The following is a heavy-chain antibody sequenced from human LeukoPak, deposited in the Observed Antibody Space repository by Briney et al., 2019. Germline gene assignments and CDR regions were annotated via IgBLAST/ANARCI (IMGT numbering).Heavy chain of an antibody. CDR1: GFTFSGFS. V-gene: IGHV3-48*01. Sequence: GGSLRLSCAASGFTFSGFSMNWVRQAPGRGLEWISFISSSSSTIYYADSVKGRFTISRDNAKNSLYLQMNSLRAEDTAVYYCARQSQIDYSGQGTLVTVSS. CDR3: ARQSQIDY. J-gene: IGHJ4*02. CDR2: ISSSSSTI.